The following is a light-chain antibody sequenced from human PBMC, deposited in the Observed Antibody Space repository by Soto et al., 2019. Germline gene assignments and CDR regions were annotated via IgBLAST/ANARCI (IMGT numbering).Light chain of an antibody. J-gene: IGLJ2*01. Sequence: QSVLTQPPSASGTPGQRVTISCSGSSSNIGSNYVYWYQQLPGTAPKLLIYRNNQRPSGVPDRFSGSKSGTSASLAISGLRSEDDADSYCAAWDDSLSRVVFGGGTQLTVL. CDR2: RNN. CDR1: SSNIGSNY. CDR3: AAWDDSLSRVV. V-gene: IGLV1-47*01.